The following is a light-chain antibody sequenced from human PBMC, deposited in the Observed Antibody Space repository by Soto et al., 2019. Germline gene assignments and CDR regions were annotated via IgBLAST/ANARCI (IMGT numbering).Light chain of an antibody. CDR3: QQYNNWPRT. Sequence: EIVMTQSPATLSVSPGERATISCRASQSVSRNLAWYQQKPGQAPRLLIYGASTRATGIPASFSGSGSGTEFTLTISSLQSEDFAVYYCQQYNNWPRTFGQGTKVEIK. CDR2: GAS. CDR1: QSVSRN. V-gene: IGKV3-15*01. J-gene: IGKJ1*01.